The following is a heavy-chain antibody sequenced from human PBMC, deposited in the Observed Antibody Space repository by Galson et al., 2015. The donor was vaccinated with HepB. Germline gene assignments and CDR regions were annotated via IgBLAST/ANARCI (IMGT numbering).Heavy chain of an antibody. Sequence: CAILADSVSSHSFAWNWIRQSPSRGLEWLGRTYYRSKWYNDYAVSVKSRITINPDTSKNQFSLQLNTVTPEDTAVYFCAREEGRPGIAAAVLDYWGQGTLVTVSS. J-gene: IGHJ4*02. CDR3: AREEGRPGIAAAVLDY. V-gene: IGHV6-1*01. CDR1: ADSVSSHSFA. CDR2: TYYRSKWYN. D-gene: IGHD6-13*01.